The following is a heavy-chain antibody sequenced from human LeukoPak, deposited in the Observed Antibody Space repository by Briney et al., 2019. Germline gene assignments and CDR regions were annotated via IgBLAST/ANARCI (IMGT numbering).Heavy chain of an antibody. CDR2: ISNDGSKK. D-gene: IGHD5-18*01. Sequence: PGGSLRLSCAASGFTFSSYGMHWVRQAPGKGLDWVAVISNDGSKKYYADSVMGRFTISRDNSKNTLSLQVSSLRAEDTAVYYCAKDRYSYAFEYSDSWGQGTLVTVSS. J-gene: IGHJ4*02. V-gene: IGHV3-30*18. CDR1: GFTFSSYG. CDR3: AKDRYSYAFEYSDS.